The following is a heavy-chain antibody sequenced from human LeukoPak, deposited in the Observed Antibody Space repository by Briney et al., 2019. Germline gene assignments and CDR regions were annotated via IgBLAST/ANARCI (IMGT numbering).Heavy chain of an antibody. CDR1: GYTFHDYT. Sequence: GGSPRLSCSASGYTFHDYTMHWVRQAPGKGLEWVSLVSGDGGTTYYADSVKGRFTISRDNSKNSLYLQMNSLRTEDTAFYYCAKAGSSFIRYYFDYWGQGALVTVSS. V-gene: IGHV3-43*02. J-gene: IGHJ4*02. CDR2: VSGDGGTT. CDR3: AKAGSSFIRYYFDY. D-gene: IGHD6-13*01.